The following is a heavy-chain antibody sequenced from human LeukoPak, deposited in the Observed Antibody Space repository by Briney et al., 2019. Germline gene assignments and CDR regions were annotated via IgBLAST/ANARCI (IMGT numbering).Heavy chain of an antibody. J-gene: IGHJ3*02. Sequence: PGGSLRLSCAASGFTFSNYGMHWVRQAPGKGLEWVAVISYDGSNKYYADSVKGRFTISRDNSKNTLYLQMNSLRAEDTAVYYCASEGIAAAADIWGQGTMVTVSS. V-gene: IGHV3-30*03. CDR3: ASEGIAAAADI. CDR1: GFTFSNYG. CDR2: ISYDGSNK. D-gene: IGHD6-13*01.